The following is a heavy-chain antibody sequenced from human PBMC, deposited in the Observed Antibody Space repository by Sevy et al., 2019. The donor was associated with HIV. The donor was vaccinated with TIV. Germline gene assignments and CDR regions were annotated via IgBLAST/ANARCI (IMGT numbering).Heavy chain of an antibody. CDR3: ARDNGYGNGWFPYYYYYGMDV. CDR1: GGSISSNNYY. CDR2: IYYSGNT. J-gene: IGHJ6*02. Sequence: SETLSLTCTVSGGSISSNNYYWTWIRQHPGKGLEWIGYIYYSGNTYYNPSLKSRVTISIDKSKNQFSLRLSFVTAADTAVYYCARDNGYGNGWFPYYYYYGMDVWGQGTTVTVSS. D-gene: IGHD6-19*01. V-gene: IGHV4-31*03.